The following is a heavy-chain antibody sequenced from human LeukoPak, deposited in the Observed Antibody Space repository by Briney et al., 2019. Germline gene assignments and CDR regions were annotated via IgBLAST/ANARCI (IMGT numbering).Heavy chain of an antibody. J-gene: IGHJ4*02. CDR3: ARDLVGDGYNNY. CDR2: IIPIFGTA. V-gene: IGHV1-69*06. CDR1: GGTFSGYG. Sequence: ASVKVSCKASGGTFSGYGISWVRQAPGQGLEWMGRIIPIFGTANYAQKFQGRVTITADKSTSTAYMELSSLRSEDTAVYYCARDLVGDGYNNYWGQGTLVTVSS. D-gene: IGHD5-24*01.